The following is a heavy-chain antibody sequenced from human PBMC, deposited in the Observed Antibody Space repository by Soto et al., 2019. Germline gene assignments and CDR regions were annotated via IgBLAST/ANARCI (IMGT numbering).Heavy chain of an antibody. CDR1: GYTFTSYG. Sequence: ASVKVSCKASGYTFTSYGISWVRQAPGQGLEWMGWISAYNGNTNYAQKLQGRVTMTTDTSTSTAYMELRSLRSDDTAVYYCARVWCIAVAGTKEWFDPWGQGTLVTVSS. V-gene: IGHV1-18*01. D-gene: IGHD6-19*01. CDR2: ISAYNGNT. CDR3: ARVWCIAVAGTKEWFDP. J-gene: IGHJ5*02.